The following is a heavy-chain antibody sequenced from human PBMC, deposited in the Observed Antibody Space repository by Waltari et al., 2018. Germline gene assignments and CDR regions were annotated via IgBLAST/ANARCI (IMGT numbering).Heavy chain of an antibody. CDR2: ISIISSTI. J-gene: IGHJ4*02. D-gene: IGHD5-12*01. Sequence: EVQLVESGGGLVQPGGSLRLSCAASGFTFSSYSMNWVRQAPGKGLGCVSYISIISSTIYYADSVKGRFTISRDNAKNSLYLQMNSLRAEDTAVYYCASGSSGYVHFDYWGQGTLVTVSS. CDR1: GFTFSSYS. V-gene: IGHV3-48*01. CDR3: ASGSSGYVHFDY.